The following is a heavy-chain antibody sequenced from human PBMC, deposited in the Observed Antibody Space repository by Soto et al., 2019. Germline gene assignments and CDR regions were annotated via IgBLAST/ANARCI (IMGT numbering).Heavy chain of an antibody. V-gene: IGHV4-38-2*01. CDR2: IYHGGST. Sequence: PSETLSLTCAVSGYSISSGYYWGWLRQPPGRGLEWIGSIYHGGSTYYNPSLNSRVTLSIDMTNNHVSLILNSVTAADTAVYYCARLNWNCGRDCYIDSWGPGILVTVSS. D-gene: IGHD2-21*02. CDR3: ARLNWNCGRDCYIDS. CDR1: GYSISSGYY. J-gene: IGHJ4*02.